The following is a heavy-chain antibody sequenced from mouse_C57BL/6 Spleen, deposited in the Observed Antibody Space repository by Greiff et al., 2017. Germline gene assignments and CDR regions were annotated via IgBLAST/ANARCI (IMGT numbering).Heavy chain of an antibody. Sequence: QVQLQQSGAELARPGASVKLSCKASGYTFTSFGISWVKQRTGQGLEWIGEIYPRSGNTYYNEKFKGKATLTADKSSSTAYMELRSLTSEDSAVYFWARDQGYAMDDWGKGTSVTVSS. J-gene: IGHJ4*01. V-gene: IGHV1-81*01. CDR2: IYPRSGNT. CDR3: ARDQGYAMDD. CDR1: GYTFTSFG.